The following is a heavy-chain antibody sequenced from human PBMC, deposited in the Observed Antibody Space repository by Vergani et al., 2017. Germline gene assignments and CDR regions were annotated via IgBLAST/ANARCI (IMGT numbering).Heavy chain of an antibody. V-gene: IGHV3-30*14. CDR3: VKGPNWEEVPIVYFDY. Sequence: QVQLVESGGGVVQPGRSLRLSCAASGFTFSSYAMHWVRQAPGKGLEWVAVISYDGSNKYYADSVKGRFTISRDNSKNTLYLQMSSLRAEDTAVYYCVKGPNWEEVPIVYFDYWGQGTLVTVSS. CDR1: GFTFSSYA. D-gene: IGHD1-1*01. J-gene: IGHJ4*02. CDR2: ISYDGSNK.